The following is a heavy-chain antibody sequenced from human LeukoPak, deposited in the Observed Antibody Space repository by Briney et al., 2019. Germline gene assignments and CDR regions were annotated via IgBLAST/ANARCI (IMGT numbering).Heavy chain of an antibody. D-gene: IGHD4-17*01. V-gene: IGHV4-59*08. CDR2: FYYSGST. J-gene: IGHJ6*02. Sequence: SETLSLTCTVSGGSISSYYWSWIRQPPGKGLEWIGYFYYSGSTNYNPSLKSRVTISVDTSKNQFSLKLSSVTAADTAVYFCARHMAAEYGDTSPYGMDVWGQGTTVTVSS. CDR3: ARHMAAEYGDTSPYGMDV. CDR1: GGSISSYY.